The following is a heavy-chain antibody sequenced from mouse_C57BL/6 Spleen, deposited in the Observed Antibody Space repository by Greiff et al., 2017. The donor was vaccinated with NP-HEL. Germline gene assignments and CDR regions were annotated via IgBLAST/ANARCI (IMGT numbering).Heavy chain of an antibody. V-gene: IGHV1-52*01. J-gene: IGHJ4*01. CDR1: GYTFTSYW. CDR2: IDSSDSET. Sequence: QVQLQQSGAELVRPGSSVKLSCKASGYTFTSYWMHWVKQRPIQGLEWIGHIDSSDSETHYNQKFKDKATLTVDKSSSTAYIQLSSLTSEDSAVYCCARDDYDYCTLDYWGQGTTVTVSS. D-gene: IGHD2-4*01. CDR3: ARDDYDYCTLDY.